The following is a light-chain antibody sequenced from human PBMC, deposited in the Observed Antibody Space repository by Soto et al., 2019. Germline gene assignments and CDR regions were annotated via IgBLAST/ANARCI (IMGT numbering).Light chain of an antibody. CDR2: GAS. Sequence: EIVMTQSPATLSVSPGARATLSCRASQSVSSNLAWYQQKPGQAPRLLIYGASTRATGIPDRFSGSGSGTEFTLTISGLQSEDFATYYCQQYNNWPVTFGGGTK. CDR3: QQYNNWPVT. J-gene: IGKJ4*01. CDR1: QSVSSN. V-gene: IGKV3D-15*01.